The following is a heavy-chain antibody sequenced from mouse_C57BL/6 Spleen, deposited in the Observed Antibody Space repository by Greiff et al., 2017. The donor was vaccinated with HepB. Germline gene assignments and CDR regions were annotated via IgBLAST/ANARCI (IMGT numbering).Heavy chain of an antibody. CDR3: AREGGYDDLDY. Sequence: ESGPGLVQPSQSLSLTCSVPGYSIPSGYYWTWIRPFPGNKLEWMGYISYDGSNNYNPSLKNRISITRDTSKNQFFLKLNSVTTEDTATDYCAREGGYDDLDYWGEGTTRTVSS. CDR1: GYSIPSGYY. J-gene: IGHJ2*01. V-gene: IGHV3-6*01. CDR2: ISYDGSN. D-gene: IGHD2-2*01.